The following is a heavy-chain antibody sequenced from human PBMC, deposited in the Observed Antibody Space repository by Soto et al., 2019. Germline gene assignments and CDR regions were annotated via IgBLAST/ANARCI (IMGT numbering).Heavy chain of an antibody. V-gene: IGHV3-74*01. D-gene: IGHD4-4*01. CDR2: ISNDGSDT. CDR1: GLPFGDNW. Sequence: EVQLVESGGGLVQPGGSLRLSCAASGLPFGDNWMHWVRQAPGKGLVWVSRISNDGSDTTYADSVRGRFTVSRDNAKNTLYLQMNSLRAEDTAVYNCARDSYSSATHWGHGTLVTVSS. J-gene: IGHJ4*01. CDR3: ARDSYSSATH.